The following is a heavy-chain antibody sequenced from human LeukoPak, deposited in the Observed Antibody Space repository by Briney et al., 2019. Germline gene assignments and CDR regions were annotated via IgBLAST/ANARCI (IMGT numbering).Heavy chain of an antibody. Sequence: ASVRVSCKTSGYTFPNYDIYWVRQTPGQGLEWMGWISAYNGNTNYAQKLQGRVTMTTDTSTSTAYMELRSLGSDDTAVYYCARSNYGSGSFDVWGKGTTVTISS. CDR3: ARSNYGSGSFDV. V-gene: IGHV1-18*01. D-gene: IGHD3-10*01. CDR2: ISAYNGNT. CDR1: GYTFPNYD. J-gene: IGHJ6*04.